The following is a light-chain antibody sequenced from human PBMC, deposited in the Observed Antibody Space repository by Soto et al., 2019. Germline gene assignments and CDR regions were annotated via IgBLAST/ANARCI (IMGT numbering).Light chain of an antibody. J-gene: IGKJ1*01. V-gene: IGKV1-5*03. CDR3: QQYSSHLST. CDR1: QNIDDY. CDR2: RAS. Sequence: DLQMTQSPSGLSASVRGRVTITFGASQNIDDYLAWYQLKPGKVPKLLIYRASNLQSGVPSRFSGSGSGTEFTLTISSLQPDDFATYYCQQYSSHLSTFGQGTKVDI.